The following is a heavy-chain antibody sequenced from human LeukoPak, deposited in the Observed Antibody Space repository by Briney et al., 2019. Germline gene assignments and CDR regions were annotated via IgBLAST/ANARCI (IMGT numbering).Heavy chain of an antibody. CDR1: GFTFSSYA. CDR2: ISGSGGST. V-gene: IGHV3-23*01. CDR3: ATPPYYYDSSGYFPTGDY. Sequence: GGSLRLSCAASGFTFSSYAMSWVRQAPGKGLEWVSAISGSGGSTYYADSVKGRFTISRDNSKNTPYLQMNSLRAEDTAVYYCATPPYYYDSSGYFPTGDYWGQGTLVTVSS. D-gene: IGHD3-22*01. J-gene: IGHJ4*02.